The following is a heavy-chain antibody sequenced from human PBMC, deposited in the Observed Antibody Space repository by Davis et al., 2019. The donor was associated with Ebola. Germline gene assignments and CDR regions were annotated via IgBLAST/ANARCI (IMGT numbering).Heavy chain of an antibody. CDR3: ARAEYRVVVH. V-gene: IGHV4-30-4*01. CDR2: FYHTGST. D-gene: IGHD2-15*01. J-gene: IGHJ4*02. Sequence: SETLSLTCSVSPGSFSRGDYYWTWIRQSPGKGLEWIGYFYHTGSTEYNPSLKSRVSISVDTSKNQFSLKLRSVTATDTAIYYCARAEYRVVVHWGQGTLVTVSS. CDR1: PGSFSRGDYY.